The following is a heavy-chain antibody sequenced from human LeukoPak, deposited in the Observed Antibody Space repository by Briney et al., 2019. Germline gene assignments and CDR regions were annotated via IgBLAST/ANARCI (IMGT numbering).Heavy chain of an antibody. CDR1: GGSISSSNW. Sequence: SETLSLTCAVSGGSISSSNWWSWVRQPPGKGLEWIGEIYHSGSTNYNPSLKSRVTISVDTSKNQFSLKLSSVTAADTAVYYCAGLIRPGWFDPWGQGTLVTVSS. V-gene: IGHV4-4*02. CDR2: IYHSGST. J-gene: IGHJ5*02. CDR3: AGLIRPGWFDP. D-gene: IGHD1-14*01.